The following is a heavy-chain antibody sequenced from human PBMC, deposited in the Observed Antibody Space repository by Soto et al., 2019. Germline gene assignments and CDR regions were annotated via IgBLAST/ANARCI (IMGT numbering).Heavy chain of an antibody. V-gene: IGHV5-10-1*01. Sequence: GESLKISCQGSGYSFTSYGISWVRQMPGKGLEWMGRIDPSDSYTNYSPSFQGHVTISADKSISTAYLQWSSLKASDTAMYYCASSPRGYCSSTSCRELGNYYGMDVWGQGTTVTVSS. CDR1: GYSFTSYG. CDR2: IDPSDSYT. J-gene: IGHJ6*02. D-gene: IGHD2-2*01. CDR3: ASSPRGYCSSTSCRELGNYYGMDV.